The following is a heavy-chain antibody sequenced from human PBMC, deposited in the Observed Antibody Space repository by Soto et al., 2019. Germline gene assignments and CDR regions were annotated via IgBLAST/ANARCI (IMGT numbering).Heavy chain of an antibody. CDR2: INPIFGTT. V-gene: IGHV1-69*01. J-gene: IGHJ4*02. CDR3: ASDPAGYYDNTGYFFDY. Sequence: QVNLVQSGAEVKKPGSSVKVSCKTSGGTFRSHAISWVRQAPGQGLEWMGGINPIFGTTNYAQKFQGRVTITADESTSTAYMALSSLRSEDTAVYYCASDPAGYYDNTGYFFDYWGQGTLVTVSS. D-gene: IGHD3-22*01. CDR1: GGTFRSHA.